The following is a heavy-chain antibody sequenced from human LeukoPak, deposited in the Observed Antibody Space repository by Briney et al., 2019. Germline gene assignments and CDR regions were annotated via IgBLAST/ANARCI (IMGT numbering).Heavy chain of an antibody. CDR2: INHSGST. J-gene: IGHJ4*02. Sequence: SETLSLTCAVYGGSFSGYYWSWIRQPPGKGLEWIGEINHSGSTNYNPSLKSRVTISVDTSKNQFSLKLSSVTAADTAVYYCARWLYSSGWAIDYWGQGTLVTVSS. D-gene: IGHD6-19*01. V-gene: IGHV4-34*01. CDR1: GGSFSGYY. CDR3: ARWLYSSGWAIDY.